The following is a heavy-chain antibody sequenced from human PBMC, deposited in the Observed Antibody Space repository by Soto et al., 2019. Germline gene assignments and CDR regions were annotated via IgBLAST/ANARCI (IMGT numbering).Heavy chain of an antibody. CDR1: GYTFTGSY. CDR3: ARDISPEYYGMDV. J-gene: IGHJ6*02. D-gene: IGHD3-3*02. V-gene: IGHV1-2*02. CDR2: INPNSGGT. Sequence: ASVKVSCKASGYTFTGSYMHWVRQAPGQGLEWMGWINPNSGGTNYAQKFQGRVTMTRDTSISTAYMELSRLRSDDTAVYYCARDISPEYYGMDVWGQGTTVTVSS.